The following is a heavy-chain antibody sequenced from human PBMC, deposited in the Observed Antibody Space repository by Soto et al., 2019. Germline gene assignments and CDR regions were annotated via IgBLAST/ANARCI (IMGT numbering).Heavy chain of an antibody. D-gene: IGHD2-15*01. CDR1: GYTFTSYD. Sequence: QVQLVQSGAEVKKPGASVKVSCKASGYTFTSYDINWVRQATGQGLEWMGWMNPNSGNTGYAQKXHGRLTITRTXXLXTXXMQLSSPRSEATAVYYCAIGRHCSCGRCYGYCFAYSGQGTLVTVS. J-gene: IGHJ4*02. CDR2: MNPNSGNT. CDR3: AIGRHCSCGRCYGYCFAY. V-gene: IGHV1-8*01.